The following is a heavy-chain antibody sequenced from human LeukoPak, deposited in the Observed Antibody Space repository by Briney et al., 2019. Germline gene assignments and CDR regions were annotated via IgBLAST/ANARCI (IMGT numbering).Heavy chain of an antibody. CDR1: GGSISTFY. CDR2: IYYNGNT. J-gene: IGHJ4*02. Sequence: SETLSLTCTVSGGSISTFYWSWIRQPPGKGLEWIGYIYYNGNTKYNPSLKSRVTISVDTTKNQFSLKVTSVTAADTAIYYCARTTRYCSGGTCYGAVENFDYWGQGTLVTVSS. D-gene: IGHD2-15*01. V-gene: IGHV4-59*01. CDR3: ARTTRYCSGGTCYGAVENFDY.